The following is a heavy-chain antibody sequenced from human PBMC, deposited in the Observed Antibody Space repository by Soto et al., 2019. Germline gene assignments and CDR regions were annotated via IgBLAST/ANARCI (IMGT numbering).Heavy chain of an antibody. V-gene: IGHV1-2*04. Sequence: VASVKVSCKASGYTFTGYYMHWVRQAPGQGLEWMGWINPNSGGTNYAQKFQGWVTMTRDTSISTAYMELSRLRSDDTAVYYCATERRSGWTIGEMCYWGQGTLVTVSS. J-gene: IGHJ4*02. D-gene: IGHD6-19*01. CDR3: ATERRSGWTIGEMCY. CDR1: GYTFTGYY. CDR2: INPNSGGT.